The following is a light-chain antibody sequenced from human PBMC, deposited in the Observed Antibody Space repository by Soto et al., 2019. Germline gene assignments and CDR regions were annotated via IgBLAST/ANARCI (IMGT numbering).Light chain of an antibody. CDR1: SSDVGGYNY. CDR3: SSYTTSNTRQIV. V-gene: IGLV2-14*03. Sequence: QAVLTQPASVCGSPGQSITISCTGTSSDVGGYNYVSWYQHHPGKAPKLIIYDVSNRPSGVSIRFSGSKSDNTASLTISGLQPEDEADYHCSSYTTSNTRQIVFGTGTKLTVL. CDR2: DVS. J-gene: IGLJ1*01.